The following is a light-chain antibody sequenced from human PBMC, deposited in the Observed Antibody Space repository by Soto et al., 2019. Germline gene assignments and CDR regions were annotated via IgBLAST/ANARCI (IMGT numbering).Light chain of an antibody. Sequence: DIVMTQSPDSLAVSLGERATINCKSSQSVLYSPNNKNYLAWYQQKPGQPPKLLIYWASTRESGVPDRFSGSGSGTDFTLTISSLQAEDVAVYYCQQYYSTLWTFGQGTKVEIK. CDR2: WAS. CDR1: QSVLYSPNNKNY. J-gene: IGKJ1*01. V-gene: IGKV4-1*01. CDR3: QQYYSTLWT.